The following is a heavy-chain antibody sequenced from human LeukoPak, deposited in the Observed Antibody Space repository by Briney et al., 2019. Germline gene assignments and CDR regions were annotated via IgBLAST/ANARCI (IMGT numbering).Heavy chain of an antibody. J-gene: IGHJ4*02. CDR1: GFTFSSYE. CDR2: ISSSGSII. CDR3: ARDESWLPLDY. Sequence: PGGSLRLSCAASGFTFSSYEMNWVRQAPGKGLGWVSYISSSGSIIYYADSVKGRFTISRDNAKNSLYLQMNSLRVEDTAVYYCARDESWLPLDYWGQGTLVTVSS. D-gene: IGHD5-18*01. V-gene: IGHV3-48*03.